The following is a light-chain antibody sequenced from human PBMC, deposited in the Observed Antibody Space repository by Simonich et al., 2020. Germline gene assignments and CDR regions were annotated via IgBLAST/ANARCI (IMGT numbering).Light chain of an antibody. CDR3: SSYTSSSTWV. CDR1: SSDVGGYNY. V-gene: IGLV2-14*01. CDR2: DVS. Sequence: QSALTQPASVSGSPGQSITISCTGTSSDVGGYNYVSWYQQHPGKAPKLMIYDVSKRPAVVYHRFSGSKAGTTASLTIAGLQAEEEADYYCSSYTSSSTWVFGGGTKLTVL. J-gene: IGLJ3*02.